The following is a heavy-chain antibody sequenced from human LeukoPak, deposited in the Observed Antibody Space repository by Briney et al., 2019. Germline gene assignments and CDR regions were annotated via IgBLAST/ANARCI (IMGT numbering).Heavy chain of an antibody. CDR3: ASRIQLWLRGIMDV. J-gene: IGHJ6*03. V-gene: IGHV4-39*01. CDR2: IYYSGST. CDR1: VGSISSSSYY. Sequence: SETLSLTCTVSVGSISSSSYYWGWIRQPLGKGLEWIGSIYYSGSTYYNPSLKSRVTISVGTSKNQFSLKLSSVTAADTAVYYCASRIQLWLRGIMDVWGKGTTVTVSS. D-gene: IGHD5-18*01.